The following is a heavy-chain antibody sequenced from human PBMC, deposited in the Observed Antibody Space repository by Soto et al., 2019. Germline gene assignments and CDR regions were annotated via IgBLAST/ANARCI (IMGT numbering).Heavy chain of an antibody. J-gene: IGHJ4*02. CDR1: GGSISSGGYY. CDR3: ASRKSSPYFDY. CDR2: IYYSGST. V-gene: IGHV4-30-4*08. D-gene: IGHD3-10*01. Sequence: SETLSLTCTVSGGSISSGGYYWSWIRQPPGKGLEWIGCIYYSGSTYYNPSLKSRVTISVDTSKNHFSLKLSSVTAADTAVYYCASRKSSPYFDYWGQGTLVTVSS.